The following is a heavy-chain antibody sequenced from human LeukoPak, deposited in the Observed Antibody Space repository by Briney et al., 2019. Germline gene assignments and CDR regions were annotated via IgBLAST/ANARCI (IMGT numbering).Heavy chain of an antibody. J-gene: IGHJ4*02. Sequence: SQTLSLTCAISGDTVSGNSGAWIWIRQSPSRGLEWLGRTYYMSKWFHEYAVSVKGRIIISPDTANNQFSLHLSSVTADDTGVYYCARALERYYFDFWGQGTLVTASS. D-gene: IGHD1-1*01. CDR3: ARALERYYFDF. CDR1: GDTVSGNSGA. V-gene: IGHV6-1*01. CDR2: TYYMSKWFH.